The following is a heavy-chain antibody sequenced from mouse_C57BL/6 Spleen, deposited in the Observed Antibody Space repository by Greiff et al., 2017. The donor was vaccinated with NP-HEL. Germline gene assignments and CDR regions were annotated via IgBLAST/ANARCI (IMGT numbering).Heavy chain of an antibody. CDR3: ARDDYDRYFDV. D-gene: IGHD2-4*01. V-gene: IGHV1-76*01. Sequence: VKLMESGAELVRPGASVKLSCKASGYTFTDYYINWVKQRPGQGLEWIARIYPGSGNTYYNEKYKGKATMNAEKSSSTAYMQLSSLTSEDSAVYFCARDDYDRYFDVWGTGTTVTVSS. CDR1: GYTFTDYY. J-gene: IGHJ1*03. CDR2: IYPGSGNT.